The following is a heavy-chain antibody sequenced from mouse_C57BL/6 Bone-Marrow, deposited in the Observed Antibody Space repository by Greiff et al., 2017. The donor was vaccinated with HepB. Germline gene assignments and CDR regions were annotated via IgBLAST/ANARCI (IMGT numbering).Heavy chain of an antibody. CDR3: AREGGNDYYAMDY. CDR1: GFTFSSYA. J-gene: IGHJ4*01. V-gene: IGHV5-4*01. Sequence: EVKVVESGGGLVKPGGSLKLSCAASGFTFSSYAMSWVRQTPEKRLEWVATISDGGSYTYYPDNVKGRFTISRDNAKNNLYLQMSHLKSEDTAMYYCAREGGNDYYAMDYWGQGTSVTVSS. CDR2: ISDGGSYT. D-gene: IGHD2-1*01.